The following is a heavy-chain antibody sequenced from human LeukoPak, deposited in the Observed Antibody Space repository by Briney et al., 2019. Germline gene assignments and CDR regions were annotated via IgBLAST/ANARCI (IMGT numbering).Heavy chain of an antibody. CDR3: ARVKDHRGIAVAGSDY. J-gene: IGHJ4*02. V-gene: IGHV3-21*01. Sequence: GGSLRLSCAASGFTFSSYSMNWVRQAPGKGLEWVASISASSSYIYYADSLKGRFTISRDNAKNSMYLQMNSLRTEDTAVYYCARVKDHRGIAVAGSDYWGQGTLVTVSS. CDR2: ISASSSYI. CDR1: GFTFSSYS. D-gene: IGHD6-13*01.